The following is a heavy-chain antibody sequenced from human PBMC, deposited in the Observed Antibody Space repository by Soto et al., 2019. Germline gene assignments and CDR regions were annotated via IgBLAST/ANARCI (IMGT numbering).Heavy chain of an antibody. CDR1: GFTFSAYD. J-gene: IGHJ6*02. D-gene: IGHD2-15*01. V-gene: IGHV3-13*05. CDR3: ARAYSGRLPRRADYYFAMDV. CDR2: IGAADDP. Sequence: PGGSLRLSCAASGFTFSAYDMHRVRQTTGKGLEWVSAIGAADDPYYLGSVKGRFTISRENAKNSLYLQMNSLRAEDTAVYYCARAYSGRLPRRADYYFAMDVWGQGTTVTVSS.